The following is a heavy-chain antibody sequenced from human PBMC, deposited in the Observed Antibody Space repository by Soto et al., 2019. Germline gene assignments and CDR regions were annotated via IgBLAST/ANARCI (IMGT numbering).Heavy chain of an antibody. CDR3: ARQPYYDFWSGYYTGSVAEYFQH. CDR2: ISAYNGNT. Sequence: ASVKVSCKASGYTFTSYGISWVRQAPGQGLEWMGWISAYNGNTNYAQKLQGRVTMTTDTSTSTAYMELRSLRSDDTAVYYCARQPYYDFWSGYYTGSVAEYFQHWGQGTLVNVSS. D-gene: IGHD3-3*01. CDR1: GYTFTSYG. J-gene: IGHJ1*01. V-gene: IGHV1-18*04.